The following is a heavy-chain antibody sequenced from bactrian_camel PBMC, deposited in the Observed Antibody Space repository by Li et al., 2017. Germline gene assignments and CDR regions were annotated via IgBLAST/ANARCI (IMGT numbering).Heavy chain of an antibody. V-gene: IGHV3S10*01. CDR3: AAGQGVGWCLDVIRVGAEADFDY. D-gene: IGHD5*01. J-gene: IGHJ6*01. Sequence: LVESGGGSVQIGGSLTLACAASRGFDDADAEWGWFRQAPGKAREGIAVIDSDGDTAYAESMKDRFTISVDNAKNTLYLQMNSLKPEDTATYYCAAGQGVGWCLDVIRVGAEADFDYWGHGTQVTVS. CDR2: IDSDGDT. CDR1: RGFDDADAE.